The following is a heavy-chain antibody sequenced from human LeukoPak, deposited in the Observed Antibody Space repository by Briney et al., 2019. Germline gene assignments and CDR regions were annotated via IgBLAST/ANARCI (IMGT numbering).Heavy chain of an antibody. D-gene: IGHD4/OR15-4a*01. CDR3: ASVSNYLYYFDY. CDR2: IYYSGST. J-gene: IGHJ4*02. CDR1: GGSISSSSYY. V-gene: IGHV4-39*01. Sequence: SETLSLTCTVSGGSISSSSYYWGWIRQPPGKGLEWIGSIYYSGSTYYNPSLKSRVTISVDTSKNQFSLKLRSVTAADTAVYYCASVSNYLYYFDYWGQGTLVTVSS.